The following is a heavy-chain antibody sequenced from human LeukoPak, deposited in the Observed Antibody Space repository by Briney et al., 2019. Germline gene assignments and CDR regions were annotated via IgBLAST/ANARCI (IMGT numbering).Heavy chain of an antibody. D-gene: IGHD3-10*01. V-gene: IGHV4-30-2*01. Sequence: PSQTLSLTCAVSGGSIRSGGYSWSWIRQPPGKDLEWIGYIYHSGSTYYYPSLKSRVTISVDRSKNQFSLKLSSVTAADTAVYYCARGLSGLGPRGVKGTGWFDPWGQGTLVTVSS. J-gene: IGHJ5*02. CDR3: ARGLSGLGPRGVKGTGWFDP. CDR1: GGSIRSGGYS. CDR2: IYHSGST.